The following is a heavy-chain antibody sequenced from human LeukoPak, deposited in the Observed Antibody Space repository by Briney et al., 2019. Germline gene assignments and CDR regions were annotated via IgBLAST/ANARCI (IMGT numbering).Heavy chain of an antibody. CDR1: GFSFTTYA. D-gene: IGHD4-23*01. Sequence: ASVKVSCKASGFSFTTYAIHWVRQAPGQRLEWMGWINPADGGTRYSQRFQGRVSITRDTSATTAYMELSSLRSEDTAVYYCAGRLKGSFGNPFDYWGQGTPVTVSS. V-gene: IGHV1-3*01. J-gene: IGHJ4*02. CDR2: INPADGGT. CDR3: AGRLKGSFGNPFDY.